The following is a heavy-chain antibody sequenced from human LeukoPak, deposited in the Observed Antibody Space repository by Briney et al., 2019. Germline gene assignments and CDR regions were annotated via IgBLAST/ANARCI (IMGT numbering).Heavy chain of an antibody. D-gene: IGHD1-26*01. Sequence: GGSLRLSCAASGFTFSSYSMNWVRQAPGKGLEWVSSITRSNYIYYADSVKGRFTISRDNSKNTLYLQMNSLRAEDTAVYYCARDLGIRVAFDIWGQGTMVTVSS. CDR1: GFTFSSYS. V-gene: IGHV3-21*01. CDR3: ARDLGIRVAFDI. J-gene: IGHJ3*02. CDR2: ITRSNYI.